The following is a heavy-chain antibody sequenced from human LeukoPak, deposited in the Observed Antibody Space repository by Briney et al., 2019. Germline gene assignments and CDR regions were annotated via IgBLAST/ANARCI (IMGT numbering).Heavy chain of an antibody. D-gene: IGHD3-16*01. CDR1: GGSISSYY. J-gene: IGHJ5*02. Sequence: PSETLSLTCAVSGGSISSYYWSWIRQPPGKGLEWIGYIYYSGSTNYNPSLKSRVTISVDTSKNQFSLKLSSVTAADTVVYYCARCIGGGYWFDPWGQGTLVTVSS. CDR2: IYYSGST. CDR3: ARCIGGGYWFDP. V-gene: IGHV4-59*01.